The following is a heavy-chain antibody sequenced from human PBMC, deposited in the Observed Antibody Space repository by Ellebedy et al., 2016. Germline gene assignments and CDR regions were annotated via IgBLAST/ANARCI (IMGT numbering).Heavy chain of an antibody. V-gene: IGHV4-59*02. J-gene: IGHJ4*02. CDR1: GGSVDTYY. D-gene: IGHD3-22*01. Sequence: SETLSLTXTVSGGSVDTYYWTWIRQSPGKGLEWIGYVFYGGSTKYNRSLRSRVTISLDTATNQFSLRLTSVAAADTAVYFCARDVSLYSSSPSFDFWGQGMLVTVSS. CDR2: VFYGGST. CDR3: ARDVSLYSSSPSFDF.